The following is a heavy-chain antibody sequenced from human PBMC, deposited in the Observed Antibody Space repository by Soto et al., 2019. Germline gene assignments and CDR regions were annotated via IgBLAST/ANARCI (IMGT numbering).Heavy chain of an antibody. V-gene: IGHV1-3*01. CDR1: GYTFSGSV. CDR2: INADNGNT. Sequence: ASVKVSCKASGYTFSGSVMHWVRQAPGQRLEWMGWINADNGNTKYSQKFQDRVTLTRDTSASTAYMELSSLRSEDTTVYYCATEIDPTTVNSLDYWGQGNLVTVSS. CDR3: ATEIDPTTVNSLDY. J-gene: IGHJ4*02. D-gene: IGHD4-17*01.